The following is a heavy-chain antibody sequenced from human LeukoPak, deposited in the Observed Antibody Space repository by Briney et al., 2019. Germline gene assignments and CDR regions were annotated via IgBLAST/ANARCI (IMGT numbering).Heavy chain of an antibody. CDR2: INGDGSST. Sequence: GGSLRLSCAASGFTFSNYWMHWVRQVPGKGLVWVSRINGDGSSTKYADSVKGRLTISRDNAKNSLYLQMNSLRAEDTAVYYCARPYLDYWGQGTLVTVSS. V-gene: IGHV3-74*01. CDR1: GFTFSNYW. CDR3: ARPYLDY. J-gene: IGHJ4*02.